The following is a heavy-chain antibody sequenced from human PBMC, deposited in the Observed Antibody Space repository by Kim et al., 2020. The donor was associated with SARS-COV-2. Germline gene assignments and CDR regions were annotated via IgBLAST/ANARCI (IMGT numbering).Heavy chain of an antibody. CDR1: GGSISSGGYY. Sequence: SETLSLTCTVSGGSISSGGYYWSWIRQHPGMGREWIGYIYYSGSTYYNPSLQSRVTISVDTSKNQFFLKLSPVTAADTAVYYCARRPITMIVVVDALDICGQRTMDTVSS. J-gene: IGHJ3*02. CDR2: IYYSGST. V-gene: IGHV4-31*03. CDR3: ARRPITMIVVVDALDI. D-gene: IGHD3-22*01.